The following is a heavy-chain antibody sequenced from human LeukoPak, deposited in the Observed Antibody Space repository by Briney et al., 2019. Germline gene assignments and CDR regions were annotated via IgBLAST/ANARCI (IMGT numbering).Heavy chain of an antibody. Sequence: GGSLRLSCAASGFTFSSYWMSWVRQAPGKGLEWVANIKQDGSEKYYVDSVKGRFTISRDNAKNSLYLQMNSLRAEDTAIYYCARDAAYGYDRFDYWGQGTQVTVSS. D-gene: IGHD5-18*01. J-gene: IGHJ4*02. V-gene: IGHV3-7*01. CDR1: GFTFSSYW. CDR3: ARDAAYGYDRFDY. CDR2: IKQDGSEK.